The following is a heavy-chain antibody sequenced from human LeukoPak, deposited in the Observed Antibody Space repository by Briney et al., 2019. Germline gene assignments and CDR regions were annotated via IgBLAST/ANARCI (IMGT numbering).Heavy chain of an antibody. CDR2: IYTSGST. CDR3: AREGIVGAKDAFDI. D-gene: IGHD1-26*01. CDR1: GGSISSYY. J-gene: IGHJ3*02. V-gene: IGHV4-4*07. Sequence: SETLSLTCTVSGGSISSYYWSWIRQPAGKGLEWIGRIYTSGSTNYNPSLKSRVTMSVDTSKNQLSLKLSSVTAADTAVYYCAREGIVGAKDAFDIWGQGTMVTVSS.